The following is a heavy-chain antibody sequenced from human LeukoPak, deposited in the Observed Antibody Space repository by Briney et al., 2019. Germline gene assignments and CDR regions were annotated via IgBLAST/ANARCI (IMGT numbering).Heavy chain of an antibody. CDR1: GFTFSSYW. CDR3: TTSPSFDSSSYALNY. D-gene: IGHD6-13*01. V-gene: IGHV3-7*03. J-gene: IGHJ4*02. CDR2: IKQDGSEK. Sequence: GGSLRLSCAASGFTFSSYWMSWVRQAPGKGLEWVANIKQDGSEKYYVDSAKGRFTISRDNAKNSLYLQMNSLRAEDTAVFYCTTSPSFDSSSYALNYWGQGTPVTVSS.